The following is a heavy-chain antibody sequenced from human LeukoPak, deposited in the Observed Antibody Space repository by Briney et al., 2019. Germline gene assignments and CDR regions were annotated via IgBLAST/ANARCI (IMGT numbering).Heavy chain of an antibody. CDR3: TTNDAFDI. V-gene: IGHV3-15*01. Sequence: GGSLRLSCAASGFTFSNAWMNWVRQAPGKGLEWVGRIKTETAGGATDYAAPVKCRFAISRDDSKNTVYLQMTSLKSEDSAVYYCTTNDAFDIWGQGTMVTVSS. J-gene: IGHJ3*02. CDR1: GFTFSNAW. CDR2: IKTETAGGAT.